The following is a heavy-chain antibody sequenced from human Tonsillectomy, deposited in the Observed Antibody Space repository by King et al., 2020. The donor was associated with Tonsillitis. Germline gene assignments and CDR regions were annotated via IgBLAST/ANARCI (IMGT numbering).Heavy chain of an antibody. D-gene: IGHD1-26*01. CDR3: AREAGATRYFDY. CDR1: GGSISSHY. V-gene: IGHV4-4*07. Sequence: QLQESGPGLVKPSETLSLTCTVSGGSISSHYWSWIRQPAGKGLEWIGLIYSSGSTSYNPSLKSRVTMSIDTSKNQLSLKLTAVTAADTAVYFCAREAGATRYFDYWGQGTLVTVSS. J-gene: IGHJ4*02. CDR2: IYSSGST.